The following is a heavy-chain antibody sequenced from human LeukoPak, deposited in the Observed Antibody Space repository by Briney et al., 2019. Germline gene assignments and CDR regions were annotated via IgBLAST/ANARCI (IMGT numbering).Heavy chain of an antibody. CDR3: ARSGRGGAFDI. V-gene: IGHV3-23*01. CDR2: ISGSGGST. D-gene: IGHD1-26*01. CDR1: NFAFSTYA. Sequence: GGSLRLSCAASNFAFSTYAMSWVRQAPGKGLEWVSAISGSGGSTYYADSAKGRFTISRDNSKNTLYLQMNSLRAEDTAVYYCARSGRGGAFDIWGHGTMVTVSS. J-gene: IGHJ3*02.